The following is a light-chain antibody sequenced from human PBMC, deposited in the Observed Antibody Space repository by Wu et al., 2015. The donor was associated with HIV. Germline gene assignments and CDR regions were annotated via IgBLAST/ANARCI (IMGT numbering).Light chain of an antibody. Sequence: DIQMTQSPSSLSASVGDTVTITCRASQNIRTYLSWFQQKPGKAPQLLIYAASVLQGGVPSRFSGGGSGTEFTLTISRLQPEDVATYYCQKYNTAPWTFGQGTKVEMK. V-gene: IGKV1-39*01. CDR3: QKYNTAPWT. J-gene: IGKJ1*01. CDR1: QNIRTY. CDR2: AAS.